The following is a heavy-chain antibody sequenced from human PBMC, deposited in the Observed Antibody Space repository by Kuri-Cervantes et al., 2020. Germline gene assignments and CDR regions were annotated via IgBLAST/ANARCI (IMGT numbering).Heavy chain of an antibody. D-gene: IGHD6-19*01. J-gene: IGHJ5*02. CDR2: IYHSGST. Sequence: LRLSCGVSGYSISRGYYWGWSRQPPGKGLGWIGTIYHSGSTYYNPSLKSRVTISVDTSKNQFSLKLSSVTAADTAVYYCARPSLRLAVAGGWFDPWGQGTLVTVSS. V-gene: IGHV4-38-2*01. CDR3: ARPSLRLAVAGGWFDP. CDR1: GYSISRGYY.